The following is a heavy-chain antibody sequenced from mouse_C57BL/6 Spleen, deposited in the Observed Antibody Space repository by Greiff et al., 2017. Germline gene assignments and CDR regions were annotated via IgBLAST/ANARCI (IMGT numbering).Heavy chain of an antibody. D-gene: IGHD2-4*01. V-gene: IGHV1-47*01. Sequence: LVESGAELVKPGASVKMSCKASGYTFTTSPIEWMKQNHGKSLEWIGNFHPYNDDTKYNEKFKGKATLTVEKSSSTVYLELSRLTSDDAAVDDCARGDYDVFDYWGQGTTLTVSS. CDR3: ARGDYDVFDY. CDR2: FHPYNDDT. CDR1: GYTFTTSP. J-gene: IGHJ2*01.